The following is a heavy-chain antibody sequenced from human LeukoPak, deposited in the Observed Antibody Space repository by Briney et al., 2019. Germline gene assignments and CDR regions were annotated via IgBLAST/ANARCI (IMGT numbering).Heavy chain of an antibody. CDR3: ARDPYRDNWFDP. J-gene: IGHJ5*02. Sequence: SETLSLTCTVSGDSISTYYWSWIRQPAGKGLEWIGRIYTSGSTNYNPSLKNRVTMSVDTSKNQFSLKLSSVTAADTAVYYCARDPYRDNWFDPWGQGTLVTVSS. CDR2: IYTSGST. CDR1: GDSISTYY. D-gene: IGHD2-2*01. V-gene: IGHV4-4*07.